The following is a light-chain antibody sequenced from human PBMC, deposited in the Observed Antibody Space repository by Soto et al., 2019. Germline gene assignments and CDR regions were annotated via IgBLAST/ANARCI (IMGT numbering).Light chain of an antibody. Sequence: QSVLTQPASVSGSPGQSVTISCTGTSGDVGGYYYVSWYQQLPGKAPKLMISEVSNRPSGVSNRFSGSKSGNTASLTISGLQAEDEADYYCSSYTAGGPIFGTGTKVTVL. CDR1: SGDVGGYYY. CDR3: SSYTAGGPI. CDR2: EVS. J-gene: IGLJ1*01. V-gene: IGLV2-14*01.